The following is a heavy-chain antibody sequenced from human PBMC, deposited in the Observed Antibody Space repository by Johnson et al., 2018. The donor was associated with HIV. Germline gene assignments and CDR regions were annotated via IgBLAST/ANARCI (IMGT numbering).Heavy chain of an antibody. CDR2: VNSGGTT. Sequence: VQLVESGGGLVKPGGSLRLSCAASGFTFTNAWMSWVRQAPGKGLEWVSVVNSGGTTYSAGSVRGRCTVSRDNSKNTLYLQMNSLRDEDTAVYYCARACRDGYTCDAFDIWCQGTLVTVSS. CDR1: GFTFTNAW. V-gene: IGHV3-66*01. CDR3: ARACRDGYTCDAFDI. J-gene: IGHJ3*02. D-gene: IGHD5-24*01.